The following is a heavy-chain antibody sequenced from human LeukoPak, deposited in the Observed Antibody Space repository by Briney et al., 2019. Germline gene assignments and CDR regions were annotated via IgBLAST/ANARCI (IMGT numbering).Heavy chain of an antibody. V-gene: IGHV3-30-3*01. D-gene: IGHD2-15*01. J-gene: IGHJ4*02. CDR3: ARGRDIVVVVAANDY. CDR2: ISYDGSNK. CDR1: GFTFSSYA. Sequence: PGGSLRLSCAASGFTFSSYAMHWVRQAPGKGLEWVAVISYDGSNKYYADSVKGRFTISRDNSKNTLYLQMNSLRAEDTAVYYCARGRDIVVVVAANDYWGQGTPVTVSS.